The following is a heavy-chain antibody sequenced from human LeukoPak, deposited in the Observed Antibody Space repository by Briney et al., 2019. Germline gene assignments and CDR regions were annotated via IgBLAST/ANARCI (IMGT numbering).Heavy chain of an antibody. J-gene: IGHJ3*02. CDR3: ARATQQLDFDI. Sequence: PSETLSLTCTVSGDSISGYYWSWIRQPPGKGLEWIGYVFSSGTTNYNPSLKGRVTLLVDTSKNQFSLKLSSVTAADTAVYYCARATQQLDFDIWGQGTMVTVSS. V-gene: IGHV4-59*01. CDR2: VFSSGTT. CDR1: GDSISGYY. D-gene: IGHD6-13*01.